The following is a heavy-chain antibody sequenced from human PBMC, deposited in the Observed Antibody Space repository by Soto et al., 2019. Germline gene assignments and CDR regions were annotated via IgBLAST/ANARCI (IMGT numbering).Heavy chain of an antibody. CDR1: GGSFSGYY. CDR2: INHSGST. D-gene: IGHD3-10*01. V-gene: IGHV4-34*01. Sequence: SETLSLTCAVYGGSFSGYYWSWIRQPPGKGLEWIGEINHSGSTNYNPSLKSRVTISVDTSKNQFSLKLSSVTAADTAVYYCARGAWFGELLGYYMDVWGKGTTVTVSS. J-gene: IGHJ6*03. CDR3: ARGAWFGELLGYYMDV.